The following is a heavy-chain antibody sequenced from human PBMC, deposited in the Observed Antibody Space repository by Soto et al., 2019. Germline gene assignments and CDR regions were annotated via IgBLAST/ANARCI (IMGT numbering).Heavy chain of an antibody. Sequence: GESLKISCQASGYTFTTYWIGWVRQMPGKGLEWMAIIYPGDSDTKYSPSFQGQVTISADKSITTAYLQWSSLKASDTGVYYCARRFGTISSHFDSWGQGTPVTVSS. CDR2: IYPGDSDT. CDR1: GYTFTTYW. D-gene: IGHD2-2*01. J-gene: IGHJ4*02. CDR3: ARRFGTISSHFDS. V-gene: IGHV5-51*01.